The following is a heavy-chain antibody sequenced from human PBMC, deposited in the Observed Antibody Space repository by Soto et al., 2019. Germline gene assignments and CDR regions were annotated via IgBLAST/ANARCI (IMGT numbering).Heavy chain of an antibody. D-gene: IGHD6-6*01. CDR2: ISSSSSYI. J-gene: IGHJ5*02. CDR3: ARGRIAARPTEFDP. CDR1: GFTFSSYS. V-gene: IGHV3-21*01. Sequence: PGGSLRLSCAASGFTFSSYSMNWVRQAPGKGLEWVSSISSSSSYIYYADSVKGRFTISRDNAKNSLYLQMNSLRAEDTAVYYCARGRIAARPTEFDPWGQGTLVTVS.